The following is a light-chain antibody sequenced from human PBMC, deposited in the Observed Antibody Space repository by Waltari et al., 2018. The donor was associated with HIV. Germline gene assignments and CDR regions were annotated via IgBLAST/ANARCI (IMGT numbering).Light chain of an antibody. Sequence: DIQMTQSPSPLSASVGDRVTITCRASQSIGVYLNWYRQKQGKAPELLIYAASNLQSGLPPRFSGSGSGTDFTLTISSLQPEDFATYYCQQTFNIPLIFGPGTKVDI. CDR1: QSIGVY. CDR2: AAS. V-gene: IGKV1-39*01. CDR3: QQTFNIPLI. J-gene: IGKJ3*01.